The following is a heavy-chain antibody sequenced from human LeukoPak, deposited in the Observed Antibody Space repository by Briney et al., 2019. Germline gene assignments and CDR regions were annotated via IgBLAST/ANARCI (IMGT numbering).Heavy chain of an antibody. CDR1: GFTFSSYW. D-gene: IGHD2/OR15-2a*01. V-gene: IGHV3-7*03. Sequence: QAGGSLRLSCAASGFTFSSYWMQWVRQAPGKGLEWVANIKQDGSEKYYADSVKGRFIISRDNARNALYLLMSSLRAEDTAVYSCARVIVTVPGQSDYFDYWGQGTLVTFSS. J-gene: IGHJ4*02. CDR2: IKQDGSEK. CDR3: ARVIVTVPGQSDYFDY.